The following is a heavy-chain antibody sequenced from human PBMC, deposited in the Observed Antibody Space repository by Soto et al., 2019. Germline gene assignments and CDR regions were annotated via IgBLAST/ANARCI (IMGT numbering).Heavy chain of an antibody. J-gene: IGHJ3*02. CDR2: IYTSGST. D-gene: IGHD3-22*01. V-gene: IGHV4-4*07. Sequence: SETLSLTGTVSFGSIISYYWSWIRQPAGKGLDCIGRIYTSGSTNYNPSLKSRVTMSVDTSKNQFSLKLSSVTAADTAVYYCARDGYYYDSSGYYYRPDDAFDIWGQGTMVTVSS. CDR3: ARDGYYYDSSGYYYRPDDAFDI. CDR1: FGSIISYY.